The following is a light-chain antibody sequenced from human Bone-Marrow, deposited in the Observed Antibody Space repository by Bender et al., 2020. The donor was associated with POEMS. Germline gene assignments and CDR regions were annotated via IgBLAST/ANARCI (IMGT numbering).Light chain of an antibody. V-gene: IGLV2-11*01. J-gene: IGLJ3*02. CDR1: SSDVGGYSH. Sequence: QSALTQPASVSGSPGQSITISCTGTSSDVGGYSHVSWYQQHPGRAPKLMIYDVNERPSGVPDRFSGSKSGTSASLAISGLQSEDEADYYCAAWEDSLNGWVFGGGTKLTVL. CDR2: DVN. CDR3: AAWEDSLNGWV.